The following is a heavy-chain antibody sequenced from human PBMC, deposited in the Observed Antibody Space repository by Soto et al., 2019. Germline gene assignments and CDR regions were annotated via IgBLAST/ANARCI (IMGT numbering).Heavy chain of an antibody. CDR1: GDSINSRY. V-gene: IGHV4-59*11. D-gene: IGHD3-10*01. CDR3: VRQRGNYFDF. CDR2: IDYVGST. Sequence: SETLSLTCSVSGDSINSRYWSWIRQPPGKGLEWIGYIDYVGSTNYAPSLQSRVTMSVDTSRNQVSLKLRYVTAADTAVYYCVRQRGNYFDFWGQGTLVTVSS. J-gene: IGHJ4*02.